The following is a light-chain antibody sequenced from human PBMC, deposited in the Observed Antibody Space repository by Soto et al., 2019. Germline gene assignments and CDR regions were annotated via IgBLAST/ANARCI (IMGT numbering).Light chain of an antibody. CDR1: SSNIGAAYD. V-gene: IGLV1-40*01. Sequence: QSVLTQPPSVSGAPGQRVTISCTGSSSNIGAAYDVHWYQPLPGTAPKLLIYGNINRPSGVPDRFSGSKSGTSASLAITGLQADDEADYSCQSYDSSLGGFVFGPGTKLTVL. CDR2: GNI. J-gene: IGLJ1*01. CDR3: QSYDSSLGGFV.